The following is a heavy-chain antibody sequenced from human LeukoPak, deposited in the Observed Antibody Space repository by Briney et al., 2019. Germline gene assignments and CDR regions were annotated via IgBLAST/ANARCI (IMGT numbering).Heavy chain of an antibody. CDR1: GFTFSTYA. J-gene: IGHJ4*02. CDR3: AKSRSYDILTGYPTFLDS. CDR2: ISGSGGST. D-gene: IGHD3-9*01. V-gene: IGHV3-23*01. Sequence: PGGSLRLSCAASGFTFSTYAISWVRQAPGKGLEWVSAISGSGGSTYYADSVKGRFTISRDNSKNTLYLQMNSLRAEDTAVYYCAKSRSYDILTGYPTFLDSWGQGTLVTVSS.